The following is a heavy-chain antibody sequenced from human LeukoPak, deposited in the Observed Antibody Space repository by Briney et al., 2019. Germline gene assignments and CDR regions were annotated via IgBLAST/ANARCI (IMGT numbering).Heavy chain of an antibody. D-gene: IGHD6-13*01. J-gene: IGHJ4*02. V-gene: IGHV4-39*01. CDR2: IYYSGST. Sequence: SETLSLTCTVSGGSISSSSCYWGWIRQPPGKGLEWIGSIYYSGSTYYNPSLKSRVTISVDTSKNQFSLKLSSVTAADTAVYYCARLRSAAGSGPSDYWGQGTLVTVSS. CDR1: GGSISSSSCY. CDR3: ARLRSAAGSGPSDY.